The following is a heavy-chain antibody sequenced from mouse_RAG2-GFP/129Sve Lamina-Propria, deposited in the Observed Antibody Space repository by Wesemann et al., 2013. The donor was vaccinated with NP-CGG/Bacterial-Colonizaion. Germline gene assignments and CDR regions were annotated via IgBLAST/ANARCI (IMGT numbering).Heavy chain of an antibody. Sequence: EVQLVVSGGGLVKPGGSLKLSCAASGFTFSSYAMSWVRQTPEKRLEWVAAINSNGGSTYYPDTVKDRFTISRDNAKNTLYLQMSSLRSEDTALYYCARRANFDYWGQGTTLTVSS. V-gene: IGHV5-6-2*01. J-gene: IGHJ2*01. CDR3: ARRANFDY. CDR1: GFTFSSYA. D-gene: IGHD3-1*01. CDR2: INSNGGST.